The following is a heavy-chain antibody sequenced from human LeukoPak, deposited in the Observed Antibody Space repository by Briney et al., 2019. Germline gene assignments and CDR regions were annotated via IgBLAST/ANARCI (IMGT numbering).Heavy chain of an antibody. CDR3: ATMLLWFGESPPLDPRQELVRRDYYYYYGMDV. V-gene: IGHV1-24*01. CDR2: FDPEDGET. CDR1: GYTLTELS. D-gene: IGHD3-10*01. Sequence: ASVKVSCKVSGYTLTELSMHWVRQAPGKGLEWMGGFDPEDGETIYAQKFQGRVTMTEDTSTDTAYMELSSLRSEDTAVYYCATMLLWFGESPPLDPRQELVRRDYYYYYGMDVWGQGTTVTVSS. J-gene: IGHJ6*02.